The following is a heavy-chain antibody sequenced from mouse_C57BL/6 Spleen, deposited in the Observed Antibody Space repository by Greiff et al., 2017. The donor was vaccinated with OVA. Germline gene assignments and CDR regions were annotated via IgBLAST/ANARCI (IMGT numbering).Heavy chain of an antibody. D-gene: IGHD1-1*01. V-gene: IGHV3-6*01. Sequence: EVQLQESGPGLVKPSQSLSLTCSVTGYSITSGYYWNWIRQFPGNKLEWMGYISYDGSNNYNPLLKNRISITRDTSKNQFFLKLNSVTTEDTATYYCARDGTTVVVDYWGQGTTLTVSS. CDR3: ARDGTTVVVDY. CDR1: GYSITSGYY. CDR2: ISYDGSN. J-gene: IGHJ2*01.